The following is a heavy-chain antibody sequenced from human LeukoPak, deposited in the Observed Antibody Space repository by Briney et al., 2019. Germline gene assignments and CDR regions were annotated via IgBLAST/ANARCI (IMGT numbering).Heavy chain of an antibody. CDR2: ISSNGGST. J-gene: IGHJ6*02. CDR3: VKNHPPDCSGGSCYLTYYYYGMDV. V-gene: IGHV3-64D*09. CDR1: GFTFSSYA. D-gene: IGHD2-15*01. Sequence: GGSLRLSCSASGFTFSSYAMHWVRQAPGKGLEYVSAISSNGGSTYYADSVKGRLTISRDNSKNTLYLQMSSLRAEDTAVYYCVKNHPPDCSGGSCYLTYYYYGMDVWGQGTTVTVSS.